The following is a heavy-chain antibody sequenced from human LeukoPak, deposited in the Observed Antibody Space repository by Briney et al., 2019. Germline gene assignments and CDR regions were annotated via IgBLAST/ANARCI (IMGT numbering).Heavy chain of an antibody. CDR3: ARGPPPSIVVVPAAMHVDNWLDP. Sequence: ASVKVSCKASGYTFTRYYMHWVRQAPGQGLEWMGIINPSGGSTSYAQKFQGRVTMTRDTSTSTVYMELSSLRSEDTAVYYCARGPPPSIVVVPAAMHVDNWLDPWGQGTLVTVSS. CDR2: INPSGGST. D-gene: IGHD2-2*01. CDR1: GYTFTRYY. J-gene: IGHJ5*02. V-gene: IGHV1-46*01.